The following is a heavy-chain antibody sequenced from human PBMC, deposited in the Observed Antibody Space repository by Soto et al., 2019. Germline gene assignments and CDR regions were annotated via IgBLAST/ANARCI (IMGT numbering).Heavy chain of an antibody. Sequence: GGSLRLSXAASGFSFSDYEMNWVRQTPGKGLEWLSYISSSGGTIKYADSMKGRFTISRDNAKNSLYLQMHSLRADDTAVYYCARDAFEIYYKFGLDVWGQGTPVTVSS. D-gene: IGHD3-10*01. CDR1: GFSFSDYE. CDR2: ISSSGGTI. CDR3: ARDAFEIYYKFGLDV. V-gene: IGHV3-48*03. J-gene: IGHJ6*02.